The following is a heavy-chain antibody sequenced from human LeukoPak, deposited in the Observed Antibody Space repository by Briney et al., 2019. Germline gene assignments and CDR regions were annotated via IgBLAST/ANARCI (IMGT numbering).Heavy chain of an antibody. CDR3: AKDLEDIVIEGSYYDYYYMDV. J-gene: IGHJ6*03. Sequence: QPGGSLRLSCAASGFTFSSYGMHWVRQAPGKGLEWVAVISYDGTNKYYADSVKGRFTISRDNSKNTLYLQMNSLRAEDTSVYYCAKDLEDIVIEGSYYDYYYMDVWGKGTTVTVSS. CDR2: ISYDGTNK. V-gene: IGHV3-30*18. CDR1: GFTFSSYG. D-gene: IGHD2-2*01.